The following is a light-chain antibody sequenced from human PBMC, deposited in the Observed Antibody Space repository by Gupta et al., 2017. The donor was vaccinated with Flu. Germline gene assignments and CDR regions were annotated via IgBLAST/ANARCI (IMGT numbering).Light chain of an antibody. CDR2: MAS. CDR1: QSIRNW. CDR3: QQYDTYLGT. V-gene: IGKV1-5*03. J-gene: IGKJ2*01. Sequence: VGDRVTITCRASQSIRNWLAWYQQKPGKAPNLLIYMASSLESGVPSRFGGSGSGTEFTLTISSLQPEDSATYYCQQYDTYLGTFGQGTKL.